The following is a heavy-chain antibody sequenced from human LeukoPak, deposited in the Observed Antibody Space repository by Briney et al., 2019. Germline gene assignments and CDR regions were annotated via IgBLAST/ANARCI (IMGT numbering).Heavy chain of an antibody. CDR2: INSDGSST. D-gene: IGHD6-13*01. CDR1: GFTLSSYW. CDR3: ARVRAAAGTMGAFDI. J-gene: IGHJ3*02. V-gene: IGHV3-74*01. Sequence: PGGSLRLSCAASGFTLSSYWMHWVRHAPGKGLVWVSRINSDGSSTNYADSVKGRFTISRDNAKNTLYLQMNSLRAEDTAVYYCARVRAAAGTMGAFDIWGQGTMVTVSS.